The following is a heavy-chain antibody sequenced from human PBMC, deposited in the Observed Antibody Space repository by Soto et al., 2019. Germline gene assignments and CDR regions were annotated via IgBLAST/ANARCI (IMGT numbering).Heavy chain of an antibody. V-gene: IGHV4-4*02. CDR3: AGDMVRGVIGEGGYDAFDI. CDR1: GGSISSSNW. Sequence: SETLSLTCAVSGGSISSSNWWSWVRQPPGKGLEWIGEIYHSGSTNYNPSLKSRVTISVDKSKNQFSLKLSSVTAADTAVYYCAGDMVRGVIGEGGYDAFDIWGQGTMVTVSS. CDR2: IYHSGST. J-gene: IGHJ3*02. D-gene: IGHD3-10*01.